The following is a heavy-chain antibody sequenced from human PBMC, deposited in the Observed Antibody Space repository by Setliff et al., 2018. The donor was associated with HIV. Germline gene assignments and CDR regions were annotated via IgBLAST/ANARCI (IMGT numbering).Heavy chain of an antibody. J-gene: IGHJ3*02. CDR1: GDSISSSSYY. CDR3: ARGSSWAMVRGVITAFDI. CDR2: FYYSGSS. D-gene: IGHD3-10*01. Sequence: SETLSLTCTVSGDSISSSSYYWGWIRQPPGKGLEWIGSFYYSGSSYYNPSPKSRVTISADTSKKRFSLKLSSVTAADTAVYYCARGSSWAMVRGVITAFDIWGQGTMVTVSS. V-gene: IGHV4-39*07.